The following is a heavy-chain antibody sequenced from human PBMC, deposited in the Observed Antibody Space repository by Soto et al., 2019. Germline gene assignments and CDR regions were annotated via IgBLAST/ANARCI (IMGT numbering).Heavy chain of an antibody. CDR3: AKTGFWSDYRVADY. V-gene: IGHV4-39*01. Sequence: PSETLSLTCTVSGASISSSSSYWGWIRQPPGKGLEWIGSINYSGSTYYNPSLKGRITISVDTSNNQFSLKLSSVTAADTAVYFCAKTGFWSDYRVADYWGQGTLVTVSS. D-gene: IGHD3-3*01. J-gene: IGHJ4*02. CDR1: GASISSSSSY. CDR2: INYSGST.